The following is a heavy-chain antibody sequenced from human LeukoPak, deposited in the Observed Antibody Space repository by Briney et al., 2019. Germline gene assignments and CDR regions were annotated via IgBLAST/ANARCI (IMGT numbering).Heavy chain of an antibody. CDR3: ARANWYNYYFDY. J-gene: IGHJ4*02. CDR1: GFTFSSYS. Sequence: GGSLRLSCAASGFTFSSYSMNWVRQAPGKGLEWVSSISSSSSYIYYADSVKGRFTISRDNAKNSLYLQMNSLRAEDTAVYYCARANWYNYYFDYWGQGTLVTVFS. D-gene: IGHD1/OR15-1a*01. V-gene: IGHV3-21*01. CDR2: ISSSSSYI.